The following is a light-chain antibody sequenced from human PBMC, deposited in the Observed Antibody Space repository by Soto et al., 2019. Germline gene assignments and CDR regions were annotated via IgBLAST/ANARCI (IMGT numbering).Light chain of an antibody. J-gene: IGKJ4*01. V-gene: IGKV3-11*01. CDR1: QSVSSY. CDR3: QQRSNWPLT. CDR2: DAS. Sequence: EIVLTQSPATLSLSPGEGATLSCRASQSVSSYLVWYQQKPGQAPRLLIYDASNRATGIPARFSGSGSGTDFPLTIRSLEPEDFAVYYCQQRSNWPLTFGGGTKVEIK.